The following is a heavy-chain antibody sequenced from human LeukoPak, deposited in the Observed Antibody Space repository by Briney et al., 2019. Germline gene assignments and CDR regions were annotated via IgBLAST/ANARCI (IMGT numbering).Heavy chain of an antibody. Sequence: GGSLRLSCAASGFTFSSYGMHGVRQAPGKGLEWVAVISYDGSNKYYADSVKGRFTTSRDNSKNTLYLQMNSLRAEDTAVYYCAKDGGLGYYGSDDYWGQGTLVTVSS. CDR2: ISYDGSNK. CDR1: GFTFSSYG. D-gene: IGHD3-10*01. J-gene: IGHJ4*02. V-gene: IGHV3-30*18. CDR3: AKDGGLGYYGSDDY.